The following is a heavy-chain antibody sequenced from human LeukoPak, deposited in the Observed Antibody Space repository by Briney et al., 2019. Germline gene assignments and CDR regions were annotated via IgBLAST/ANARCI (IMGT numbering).Heavy chain of an antibody. V-gene: IGHV6-1*01. CDR1: GDSVSSNSAA. J-gene: IGHJ6*02. Sequence: SQTLSLTCAISGDSVSSNSAAWNWIRQSPSRGLEWLGRTYYRSKWYNDYAVSVKSRITINPDTSKNQFSLQLNSVTPEDTAVYYCERDEVLRFGQLRRYYGMDGRGQRTTVT. CDR3: ERDEVLRFGQLRRYYGMDG. D-gene: IGHD3-10*01. CDR2: TYYRSKWYN.